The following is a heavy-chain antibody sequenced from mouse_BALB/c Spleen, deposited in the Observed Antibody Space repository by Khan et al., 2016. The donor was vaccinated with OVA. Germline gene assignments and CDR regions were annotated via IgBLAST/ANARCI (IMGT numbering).Heavy chain of an antibody. J-gene: IGHJ4*01. Sequence: EVELVESGGGLVQPGGSLKLSCAASGFTFSSYTMSWVRQTPDKRLEWVAFISHGGSSVYYPATVKGRFTSSRDNAKNTLYLQMSSLKSEDTAMYYCTRPSTTQYDYGMDYWGQGTSVIVSS. D-gene: IGHD1-1*01. V-gene: IGHV5-12-2*01. CDR1: GFTFSSYT. CDR2: ISHGGSSV. CDR3: TRPSTTQYDYGMDY.